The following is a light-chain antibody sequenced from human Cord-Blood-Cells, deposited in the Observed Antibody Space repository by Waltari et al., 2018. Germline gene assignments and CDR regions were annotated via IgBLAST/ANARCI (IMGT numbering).Light chain of an antibody. V-gene: IGLV3-19*01. CDR1: SLRSYY. CDR3: NSRDSSGNHWV. J-gene: IGLJ3*02. CDR2: GNN. Sequence: SSELTQDPAVSVALGQTVRITCQGDSLRSYYASWYQQKPGQAPVLVLYGNNNRPTGIPDRFSGSSSGNTASLTIAGAQAEDEADYYCNSRDSSGNHWVFGGGTKLTVL.